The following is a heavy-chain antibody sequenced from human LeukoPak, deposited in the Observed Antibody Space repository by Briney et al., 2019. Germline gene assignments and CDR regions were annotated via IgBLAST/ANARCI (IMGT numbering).Heavy chain of an antibody. CDR1: GFTDSSNY. D-gene: IGHD3-10*01. J-gene: IGHJ4*02. V-gene: IGHV3-66*01. CDR2: IYSGGST. Sequence: PGGSLRLSCAASGFTDSSNYMSWVRQAPGKGLEWVSVIYSGGSTYYADSVKGRFTISRDNSKNTLYLQMNSLRAEDTAVYYCARSYYGSGSGRFDYWGQETLVTVSS. CDR3: ARSYYGSGSGRFDY.